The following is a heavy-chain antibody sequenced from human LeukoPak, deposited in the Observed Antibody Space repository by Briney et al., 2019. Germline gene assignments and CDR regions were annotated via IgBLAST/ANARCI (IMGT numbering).Heavy chain of an antibody. CDR2: ISGSGGST. D-gene: IGHD5-18*01. CDR1: GLSFSNYA. Sequence: GGSLRLSCAASGLSFSNYAMYWVRQAPGKGLEWVSAISGSGGSTYYADSVKGRFTISRDNSKNTLYLQMNSLRAEDTAVYYCAKGIQLFDYWGQGTLVTVSS. CDR3: AKGIQLFDY. V-gene: IGHV3-23*01. J-gene: IGHJ4*02.